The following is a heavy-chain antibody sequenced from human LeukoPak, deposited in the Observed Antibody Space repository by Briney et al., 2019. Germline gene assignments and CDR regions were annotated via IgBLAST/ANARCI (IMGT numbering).Heavy chain of an antibody. D-gene: IGHD5-12*01. CDR3: ARDSGYRQYGYYYYYMDV. V-gene: IGHV1-69*06. CDR2: IIPIFGTA. Sequence: GASVKVSCKASGGTFSSYAISWVRQAPGQGLEWMGGIIPIFGTANYAQKFQGRVTITADKSTSTAYMELSSLRSEDTAVYYCARDSGYRQYGYYYYYMDVWGKGTTVTVSS. J-gene: IGHJ6*03. CDR1: GGTFSSYA.